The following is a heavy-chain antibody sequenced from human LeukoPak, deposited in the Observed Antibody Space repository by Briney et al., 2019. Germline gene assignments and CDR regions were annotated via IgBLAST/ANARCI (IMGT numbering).Heavy chain of an antibody. CDR2: ISWNSGSI. V-gene: IGHV3-9*01. CDR3: ARDWNRYAY. CDR1: GFTFDDYA. Sequence: GGSLRLSCAASGFTFDDYAMRWVRQAPGKGLEWVSGISWNSGSIGYADSVKGRFTISRDNAKNSLYLQMNSLRAEDTAVYYCARDWNRYAYWGQGTLVTVSS. J-gene: IGHJ4*02. D-gene: IGHD1-1*01.